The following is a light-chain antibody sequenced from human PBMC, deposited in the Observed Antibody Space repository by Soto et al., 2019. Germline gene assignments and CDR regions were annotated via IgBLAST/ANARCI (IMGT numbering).Light chain of an antibody. CDR3: QQYDSSPWT. Sequence: EIVLTQSPGTLSLSPGERATLSCRASQSVSSSFLAWYQQKPGQAPRLLIYGASSRATGIPDRFSGSGSGTSFTLTISRLEPEDFAVYYWQQYDSSPWTFGQGTKVEIK. V-gene: IGKV3-20*01. CDR1: QSVSSSF. CDR2: GAS. J-gene: IGKJ1*01.